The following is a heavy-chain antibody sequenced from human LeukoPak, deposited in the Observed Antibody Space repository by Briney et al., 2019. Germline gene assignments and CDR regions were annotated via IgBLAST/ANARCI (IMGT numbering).Heavy chain of an antibody. Sequence: PAGSLRLSWAASGFTFDDYGMSWVRQAPGKGLEWVSGINWNGGSTVYADSAKGRFTISRDNSKNSLYLQMNSLRAEDTALYYCAGVGRLRYYFDYWGQGTLVSVFS. CDR1: GFTFDDYG. D-gene: IGHD2-15*01. J-gene: IGHJ4*02. CDR3: AGVGRLRYYFDY. V-gene: IGHV3-20*04. CDR2: INWNGGST.